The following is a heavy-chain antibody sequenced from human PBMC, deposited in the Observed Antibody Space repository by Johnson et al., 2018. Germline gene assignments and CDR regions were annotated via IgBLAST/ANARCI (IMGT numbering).Heavy chain of an antibody. CDR2: ISWNSGSI. CDR1: GFTFDDYA. Sequence: VQLVQSGGGVVRPGGSLRLSCAASGFTFDDYAMHWVRQAPGKGLEWVSGISWNSGSIGYADSVKGRFTISRDNAKNSLYLQMNSLRAEDTALYYCAKGRSRYCSGDSGGCEAFDIGGPGTMVTVSS. D-gene: IGHD2-15*01. J-gene: IGHJ3*02. V-gene: IGHV3-9*01. CDR3: AKGRSRYCSGDSGGCEAFDI.